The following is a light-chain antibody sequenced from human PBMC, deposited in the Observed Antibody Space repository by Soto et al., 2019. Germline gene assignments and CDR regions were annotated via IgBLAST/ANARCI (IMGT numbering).Light chain of an antibody. V-gene: IGLV1-51*01. J-gene: IGLJ2*01. Sequence: QSVLTQPPSVSAAPGHKVTISCSGSSSNIGNNYVSWYQQLPGTAPKLLIYDNSKRPSGIPDRFSGSKSGTSATLGITGLQTGDEADYYCGTWDSSLSAGVFGGGTKVTVL. CDR3: GTWDSSLSAGV. CDR1: SSNIGNNY. CDR2: DNS.